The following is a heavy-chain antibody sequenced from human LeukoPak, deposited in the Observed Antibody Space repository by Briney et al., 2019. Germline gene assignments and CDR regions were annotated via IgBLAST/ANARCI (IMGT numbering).Heavy chain of an antibody. J-gene: IGHJ4*02. CDR2: IWYDGSNK. D-gene: IGHD6-13*01. CDR1: GFTFSSYG. CDR3: AKDPHRSSWYRFDY. Sequence: PGRSLRLSCAASGFTFSSYGWNWVRQAPGKGLEWVAVIWYDGSNKYYADSVKGRFTISRDNSKNTLYLQMNSLRAEDTAVYYCAKDPHRSSWYRFDYWGQGTLVTVSS. V-gene: IGHV3-33*06.